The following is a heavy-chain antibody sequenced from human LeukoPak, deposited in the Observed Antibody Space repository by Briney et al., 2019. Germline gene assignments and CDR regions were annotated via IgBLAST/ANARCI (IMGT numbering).Heavy chain of an antibody. CDR1: GFRFDTYW. D-gene: IGHD1-26*01. J-gene: IGHJ3*02. V-gene: IGHV3-7*01. Sequence: GRSLRLSCAASGFRFDTYWMSWVRQAPGKGLEWVANIKQDESEKNYVSSVKGRFTISRDNAKNSLYLQMTSLRVEDMAVYYCTTDMRIEGDTGDSDIWGQGTMVTVSS. CDR3: TTDMRIEGDTGDSDI. CDR2: IKQDESEK.